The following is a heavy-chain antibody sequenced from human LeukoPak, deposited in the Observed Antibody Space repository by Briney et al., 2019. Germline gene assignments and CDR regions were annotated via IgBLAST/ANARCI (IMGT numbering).Heavy chain of an antibody. CDR1: GGSISSYY. J-gene: IGHJ4*02. V-gene: IGHV4-39*01. Sequence: PSETLSLTCTVSGGSISSYYWSWIRQPPGKGLEWIGSIYYSGSTYYNPSLKSRVTISVDTSKNQFSLKLSSVTAADTAVYYCARAYYDSSGHNDYWGQGTLVTVSS. CDR3: ARAYYDSSGHNDY. D-gene: IGHD3-22*01. CDR2: IYYSGST.